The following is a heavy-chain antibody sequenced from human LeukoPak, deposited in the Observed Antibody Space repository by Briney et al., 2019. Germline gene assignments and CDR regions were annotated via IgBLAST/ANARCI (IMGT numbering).Heavy chain of an antibody. Sequence: GGTLRLSCAASGFTFSSYGMSWVRQAPGKGLEWVSAISGSGGSTYYADSVKGRFTISRDNSKNTLYLQMNSLRAEDTAVYYCAKVWSYYDSSGYYYFDYWGQGTLVTVSS. CDR1: GFTFSSYG. J-gene: IGHJ4*02. CDR3: AKVWSYYDSSGYYYFDY. V-gene: IGHV3-23*01. CDR2: ISGSGGST. D-gene: IGHD3-22*01.